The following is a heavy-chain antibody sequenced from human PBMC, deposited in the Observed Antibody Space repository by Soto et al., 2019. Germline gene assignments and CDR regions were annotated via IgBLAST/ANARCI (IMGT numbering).Heavy chain of an antibody. D-gene: IGHD3-9*01. CDR1: GGSFSGYY. CDR3: ARGHRYYDILTGYYRTYFDY. Sequence: QVQLQQWGAGLLKPSETLSLTCAVYGGSFSGYYWSGIRPPPGKGLEWIGEINHSGSTNYNPSLKRRVPISVDPSKGQLSLELSSVTAADSAVYYCARGHRYYDILTGYYRTYFDYWGQGTLVTVSS. J-gene: IGHJ4*02. V-gene: IGHV4-34*01. CDR2: INHSGST.